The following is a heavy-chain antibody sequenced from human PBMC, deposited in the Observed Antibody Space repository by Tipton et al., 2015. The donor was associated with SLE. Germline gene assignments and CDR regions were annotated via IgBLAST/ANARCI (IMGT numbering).Heavy chain of an antibody. CDR1: GGSISSHY. J-gene: IGHJ6*02. CDR2: ISYIGSP. V-gene: IGHV4-59*11. D-gene: IGHD3/OR15-3a*01. CDR3: AREGGWTFGIDV. Sequence: TLSLTCTVSGGSISSHYWSWIRQPPGKGLEWIGFISYIGSPNNNPSLKSRVTISVDTSKNHFSLKLSSVTAADTAVYYCAREGGWTFGIDVWGQGTTVTVSS.